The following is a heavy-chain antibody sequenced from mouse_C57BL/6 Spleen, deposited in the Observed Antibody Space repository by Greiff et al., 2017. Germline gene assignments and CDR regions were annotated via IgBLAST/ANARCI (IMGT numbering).Heavy chain of an antibody. J-gene: IGHJ3*01. V-gene: IGHV1-82*01. Sequence: QVQLKQSGPELVKPGASVTISCKAYGYAFSSSWMNWVKQRPGKGLEWIGRLYPGDGDTNYNGKFKGKATLTADKSSSTAYMQLSSLTSEDSAVYFCARWDYGNYEFAYWRQATLVTVSA. CDR1: GYAFSSSW. CDR3: ARWDYGNYEFAY. D-gene: IGHD2-1*01. CDR2: LYPGDGDT.